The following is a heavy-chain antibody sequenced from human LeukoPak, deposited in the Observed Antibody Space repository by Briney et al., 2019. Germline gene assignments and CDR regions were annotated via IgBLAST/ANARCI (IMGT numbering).Heavy chain of an antibody. J-gene: IGHJ3*02. CDR2: ISSSGSNI. Sequence: GGSLRLSCAASGFTFSSYEMNWVRQAPGKGLEWVSYISSSGSNIKYADSVKGRFTISRGNAKNSVYLQMNSLRADDTAVYYCARDIKGQYQDAFDIWGQGTMVTVSS. V-gene: IGHV3-48*03. D-gene: IGHD2-2*01. CDR3: ARDIKGQYQDAFDI. CDR1: GFTFSSYE.